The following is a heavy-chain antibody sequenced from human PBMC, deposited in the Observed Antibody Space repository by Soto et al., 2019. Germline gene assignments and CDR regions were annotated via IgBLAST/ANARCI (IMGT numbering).Heavy chain of an antibody. D-gene: IGHD1-1*01. CDR1: GGTFSSYT. Sequence: SVKVSCKASGGTFSSYTISWVRQAPGQGLEWMGRIIPILGIANYAQKFQGRVTITADKSTSTAYMELSSLRSEDTAVYYCATPFTTGTRDLDAFAIWGQGTMVTVSS. V-gene: IGHV1-69*02. J-gene: IGHJ3*02. CDR3: ATPFTTGTRDLDAFAI. CDR2: IIPILGIA.